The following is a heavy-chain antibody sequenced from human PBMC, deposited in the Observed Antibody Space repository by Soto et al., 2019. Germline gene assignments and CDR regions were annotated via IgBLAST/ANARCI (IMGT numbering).Heavy chain of an antibody. CDR3: ARDEVGATPPAGYNWFDP. CDR1: GFTFSSYA. Sequence: GGSLRLSCAASGFTFSSYAMHWVRQAPGKGLEWVAVISYDGSNKYYADSVKGRFTISRDNSKNTLYLQMNSLRAEDTAVYYCARDEVGATPPAGYNWFDPWGQGTLVTVSS. J-gene: IGHJ5*02. CDR2: ISYDGSNK. V-gene: IGHV3-30-3*01. D-gene: IGHD1-26*01.